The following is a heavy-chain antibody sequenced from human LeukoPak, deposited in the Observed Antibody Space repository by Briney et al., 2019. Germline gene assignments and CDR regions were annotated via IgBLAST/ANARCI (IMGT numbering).Heavy chain of an antibody. J-gene: IGHJ5*02. CDR3: ARLIPDFWSGYYTFWFDP. Sequence: PSETLSLTCAVSGYSISSGYYWGWIRQPPGKGLEWIGSIYLSGSTYYNPSLKSRVTISVDTSKNQFSLKLSSVTAADTAVYYCARLIPDFWSGYYTFWFDPWGQGTLVTVSS. CDR1: GYSISSGYY. V-gene: IGHV4-38-2*01. CDR2: IYLSGST. D-gene: IGHD3-3*01.